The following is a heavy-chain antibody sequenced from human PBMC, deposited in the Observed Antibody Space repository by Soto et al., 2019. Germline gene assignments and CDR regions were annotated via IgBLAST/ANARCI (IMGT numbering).Heavy chain of an antibody. J-gene: IGHJ6*02. Sequence: GGSLSLSCAASGFTFISYGMHWVRQAPGKGLEWVAVIWYDGSNKYYADSVKGRFTISRDNSKNTLYLQMNSLRAEDTAVYYCARDFGDIVVVPAALNSYYGMDVWGQGTTVTVSS. D-gene: IGHD2-2*01. CDR2: IWYDGSNK. CDR3: ARDFGDIVVVPAALNSYYGMDV. V-gene: IGHV3-33*01. CDR1: GFTFISYG.